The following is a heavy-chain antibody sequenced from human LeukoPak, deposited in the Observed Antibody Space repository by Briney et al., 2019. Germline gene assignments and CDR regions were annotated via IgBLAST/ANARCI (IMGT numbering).Heavy chain of an antibody. CDR2: ISSSGSTI. J-gene: IGHJ5*02. V-gene: IGHV3-48*03. D-gene: IGHD3-10*01. Sequence: PGGSLRLSCAASGFTFSSYEMNWVRQAPGKGLEWVSYISSSGSTIYYADSVKGRFTISRDNAENSLYLQMNSLRAEDTAVYYCARDGYYGSGSYGPNWFDPWGQGTLVTVSS. CDR3: ARDGYYGSGSYGPNWFDP. CDR1: GFTFSSYE.